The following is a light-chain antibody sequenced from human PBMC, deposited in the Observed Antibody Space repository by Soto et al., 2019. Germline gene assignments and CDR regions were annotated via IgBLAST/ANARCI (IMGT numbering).Light chain of an antibody. Sequence: DIQMTQSPSSLSASVGDRVTITCRASQSISNFLNWYQQASGKAPKLLISSASTLQSGVPSRFDGSGSGTDFTLTINDLQPEDFATYYCQQSYSTSITFGQGTRLEIK. CDR1: QSISNF. CDR3: QQSYSTSIT. CDR2: SAS. V-gene: IGKV1-39*01. J-gene: IGKJ5*01.